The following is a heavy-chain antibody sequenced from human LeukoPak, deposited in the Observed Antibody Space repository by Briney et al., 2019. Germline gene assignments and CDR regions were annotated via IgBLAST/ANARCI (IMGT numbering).Heavy chain of an antibody. Sequence: GGSLRLSCAASGFTFSSYEMNWVRQAPGKGLEWVSYISSSGSTIYYADSVKGRFTISRDNAKNSLYLQMSSLRGEDTAVYYCARYNYGSGTSFDPWGQGTLVTVSS. CDR2: ISSSGSTI. J-gene: IGHJ5*02. V-gene: IGHV3-48*03. CDR3: ARYNYGSGTSFDP. D-gene: IGHD3-10*01. CDR1: GFTFSSYE.